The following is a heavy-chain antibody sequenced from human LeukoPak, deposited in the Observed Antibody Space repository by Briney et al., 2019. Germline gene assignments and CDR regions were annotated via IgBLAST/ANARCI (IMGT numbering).Heavy chain of an antibody. V-gene: IGHV4-4*02. CDR2: VNLQGST. CDR3: ARREPAYAFDL. D-gene: IGHD1-26*01. J-gene: IGHJ3*01. CDR1: GGSISNTNW. Sequence: PSETLSLTCGVSGGSISNTNWWTWVRQPPGKGLEWIGEVNLQGSTNYNPSLKSRVAISVDTSKNQFSLKLSSVTAADAAVYYCARREPAYAFDLWGQGTMVTVSS.